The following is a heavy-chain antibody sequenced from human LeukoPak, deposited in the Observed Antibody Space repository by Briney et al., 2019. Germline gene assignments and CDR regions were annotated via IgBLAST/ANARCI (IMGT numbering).Heavy chain of an antibody. Sequence: GGSLRLSCTASGFTVGDFAMSWFRQAPGKGLEWVGIIRSKGYGGTTEYAASVKGRFTISRDDSKSIAYLQMNSLKTEDTAVYYCTRDLKAGNRGYWGQGTLVTVSS. V-gene: IGHV3-49*03. CDR1: GFTVGDFA. D-gene: IGHD6-19*01. CDR2: IRSKGYGGTT. J-gene: IGHJ1*01. CDR3: TRDLKAGNRGY.